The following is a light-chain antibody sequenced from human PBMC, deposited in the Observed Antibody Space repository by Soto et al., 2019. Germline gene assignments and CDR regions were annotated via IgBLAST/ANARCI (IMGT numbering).Light chain of an antibody. CDR2: SAS. V-gene: IGKV3-20*01. J-gene: IGKJ2*01. CDR3: HHYGTSLPDT. Sequence: VLTQSPGTLSLSPGERGTLSCRATQSISSNFLAWYQQKPGLAPRLLIFSASKRAPGIPDRFSGSASGADTFSGSAFGTDFTLTISRREPEDFAIDYCHHYGTSLPDTFGQGTKLEIK. CDR1: QSISSNF.